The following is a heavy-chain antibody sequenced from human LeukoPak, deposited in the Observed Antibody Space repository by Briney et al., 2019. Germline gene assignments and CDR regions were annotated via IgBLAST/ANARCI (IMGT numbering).Heavy chain of an antibody. CDR1: GGSLSSDY. Sequence: SETLSLTCTVSGGSLSSDYWSWIRQTPGKGLEWIGYIYYGRCPNYNPSLKGRVTISVDTSKNQFSLKLSSVTAADTAVYYCARDLYSAYDFSYYGLDVWGQGTTVTVSS. D-gene: IGHD5-12*01. V-gene: IGHV4-59*01. CDR2: IYYGRCP. J-gene: IGHJ6*02. CDR3: ARDLYSAYDFSYYGLDV.